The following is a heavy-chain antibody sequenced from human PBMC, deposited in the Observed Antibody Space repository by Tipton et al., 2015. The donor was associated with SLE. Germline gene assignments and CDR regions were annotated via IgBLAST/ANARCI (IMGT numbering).Heavy chain of an antibody. V-gene: IGHV1-2*02. CDR1: GYTFTGYY. D-gene: IGHD3-10*01. CDR3: ARAYYSPLLYYYGMDV. Sequence: QSGAEVKKPGASLMVSCKAFGYTFTGYYMHWVRQAPGQGLEWMGWINLNSGDTHCAQKFQGRVTMTRDTSISTAYMDLSSLRSEDTAVYYCARAYYSPLLYYYGMDVWGQGTTVTVSS. J-gene: IGHJ6*02. CDR2: INLNSGDT.